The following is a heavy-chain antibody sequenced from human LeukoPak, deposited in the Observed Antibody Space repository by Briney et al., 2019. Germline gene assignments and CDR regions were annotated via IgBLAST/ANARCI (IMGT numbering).Heavy chain of an antibody. V-gene: IGHV4-34*01. CDR3: ARAGHRGIAVPGTVSDAFDV. J-gene: IGHJ3*01. D-gene: IGHD6-19*01. CDR2: INHSGST. CDR1: GGSFSGYY. Sequence: SETLSLTCAVYGGSFSGYYWSWIRQPPGKGLEWIGEINHSGSTNYNPSLKSRVTISVDTSKNQFSLQLNSVTPEDTAVYYCARAGHRGIAVPGTVSDAFDVWGQGTMVTVSS.